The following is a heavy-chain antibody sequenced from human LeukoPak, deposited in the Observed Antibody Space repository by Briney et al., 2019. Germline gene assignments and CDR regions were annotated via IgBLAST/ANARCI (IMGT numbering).Heavy chain of an antibody. CDR3: ARAYIEADYYYMDV. Sequence: KPSETLSLTCTVAGGSISSYYWGWIRQPPGNGREWIGYIYYSGSTNYNPSLKSRVTISVDTSKNQFSLKLSSVTDAETDVYYCARAYIEADYYYMDVWGKGTTVTISS. J-gene: IGHJ6*03. CDR2: IYYSGST. D-gene: IGHD3-16*01. CDR1: GGSISSYY. V-gene: IGHV4-59*01.